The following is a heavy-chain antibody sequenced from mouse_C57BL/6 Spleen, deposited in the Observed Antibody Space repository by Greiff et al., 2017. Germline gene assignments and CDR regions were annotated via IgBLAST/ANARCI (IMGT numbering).Heavy chain of an antibody. Sequence: VQLQQPGAELVKPGASVKLSCKASGYTFTSYWMHWVKQRPGQGLEWIGMIHPNSGSTNYNEKFKSKATLTVDKSSGTAYMQLSSLTSEDSAVYYGARTRPYGSSYGYAMDYWGQGTSVTVSS. CDR1: GYTFTSYW. CDR2: IHPNSGST. V-gene: IGHV1-64*01. CDR3: ARTRPYGSSYGYAMDY. D-gene: IGHD1-1*01. J-gene: IGHJ4*01.